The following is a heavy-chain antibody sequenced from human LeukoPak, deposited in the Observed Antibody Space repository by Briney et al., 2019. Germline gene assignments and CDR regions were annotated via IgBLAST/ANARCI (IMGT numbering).Heavy chain of an antibody. CDR2: IGSSGRTR. Sequence: QPGGSLRLSCAVSGFPFSFYEINWVRQAPGKGLEWVSNIGSSGRTRYYADSVKGRFSISRDNAKNSLYLQMSSLRVEDTGVYYCALLAVASDFDYWGQGALVTVSS. CDR3: ALLAVASDFDY. V-gene: IGHV3-48*03. CDR1: GFPFSFYE. J-gene: IGHJ4*02. D-gene: IGHD6-19*01.